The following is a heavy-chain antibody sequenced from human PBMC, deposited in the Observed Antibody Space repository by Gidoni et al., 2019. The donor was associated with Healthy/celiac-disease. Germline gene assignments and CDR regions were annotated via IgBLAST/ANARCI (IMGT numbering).Heavy chain of an antibody. D-gene: IGHD3-10*01. CDR2: IYYSGST. V-gene: IGHV4-39*01. Sequence: QLQLQESGPGLVKPSATLSLTCTVSGGSISSSSYDWGWIRQPPGKGLEWIGSIYYSGSTYYNPSLKSRVTISVDTSKNQFSLKLSSVTAADTAVYYCARHGRAVLWFGEPDWGQGTLVTVSS. CDR1: GGSISSSSYD. J-gene: IGHJ4*02. CDR3: ARHGRAVLWFGEPD.